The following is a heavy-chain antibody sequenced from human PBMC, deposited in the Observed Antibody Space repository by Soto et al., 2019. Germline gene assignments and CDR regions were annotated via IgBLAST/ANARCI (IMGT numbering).Heavy chain of an antibody. J-gene: IGHJ3*02. Sequence: ASVKVSCKASGYTFTGYYMHWVRQAPGQGLEWMGWINPNSGGKNYAQKFQGWVTMTRDTSISTAYMELSRLRSDDTAVYYCARAEMTDKGLRAFDIWGQGTMVTVSS. V-gene: IGHV1-2*04. D-gene: IGHD3-10*01. CDR3: ARAEMTDKGLRAFDI. CDR1: GYTFTGYY. CDR2: INPNSGGK.